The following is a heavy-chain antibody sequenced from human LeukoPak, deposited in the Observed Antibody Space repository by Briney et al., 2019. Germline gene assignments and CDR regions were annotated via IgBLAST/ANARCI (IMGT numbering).Heavy chain of an antibody. J-gene: IGHJ4*02. CDR2: ITHSGST. CDR1: GGSFSDYL. CDR3: ARGAPGY. Sequence: PSETLSLTCAVYGGSFSDYLWTWIRQTPGKGLEWIGDITHSGSTNYNPSLKSRVTISVDTSKNQFSLKLTSVTAADTAVYYWARGAPGYWGQGTLVTVSS. V-gene: IGHV4-34*01.